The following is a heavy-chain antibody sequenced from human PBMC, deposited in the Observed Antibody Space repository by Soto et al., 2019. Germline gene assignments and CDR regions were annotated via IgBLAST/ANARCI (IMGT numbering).Heavy chain of an antibody. J-gene: IGHJ4*02. Sequence: QITLKESGPTLVKPTQTLTLTCTFSGFSLSTSGVGVGWIRQPPGKALEWLALIYWNDDKRYSPSLKSTLTITTDTSKNQVVLTMTNMDPVDTATYYCAHLDRGSDTAMVNFDYWGQGTLVTVSS. CDR3: AHLDRGSDTAMVNFDY. CDR1: GFSLSTSGVG. D-gene: IGHD5-18*01. V-gene: IGHV2-5*01. CDR2: IYWNDDK.